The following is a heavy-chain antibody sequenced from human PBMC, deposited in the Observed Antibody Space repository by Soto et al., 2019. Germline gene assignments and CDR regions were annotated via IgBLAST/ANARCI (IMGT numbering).Heavy chain of an antibody. D-gene: IGHD3-22*01. CDR3: ARDRGVDDTGGYYYALDV. J-gene: IGHJ6*04. CDR1: GFTFSTYA. V-gene: IGHV3-30-3*01. Sequence: PGGSLRLSCAASGFTFSTYAIHGVRQAPGKGLEWVAVISSDGINKYYADSVKCRFTVSRDNSKSTLYLQMNSLRAEDTALYYCARDRGVDDTGGYYYALDVWGKGTRVTVSS. CDR2: ISSDGINK.